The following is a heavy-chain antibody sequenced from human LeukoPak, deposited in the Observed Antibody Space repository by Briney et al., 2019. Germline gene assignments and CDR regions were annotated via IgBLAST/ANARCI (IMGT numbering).Heavy chain of an antibody. Sequence: PGGSLRLSCAASGFTFSSYFMNWVRQAPGKGLEWVSSISSSSSYIYYADSVKGRFTISRDNAKNSLYLQMNSLRAEDTAVYYCARAGRTGIGLDGFDIWGQGTMVTVSS. CDR1: GFTFSSYF. J-gene: IGHJ3*02. CDR3: ARAGRTGIGLDGFDI. V-gene: IGHV3-21*01. CDR2: ISSSSSYI. D-gene: IGHD3-10*01.